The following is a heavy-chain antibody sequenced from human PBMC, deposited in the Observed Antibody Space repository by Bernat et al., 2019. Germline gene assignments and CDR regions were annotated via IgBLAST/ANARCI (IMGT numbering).Heavy chain of an antibody. V-gene: IGHV1-3*01. CDR1: GYTFTSYA. CDR2: SNAGNGNT. J-gene: IGHJ5*02. Sequence: QVQLVQSGAEVKKPGASVKVSCKASGYTFTSYAMHWVRQAPGQRLEWMGWSNAGNGNTKYSQKFQGRVTITRDTSASTAYIELSSLRSEDTAVYYCARRAAIYGNWFDPWGQGTLVTVSS. CDR3: ARRAAIYGNWFDP. D-gene: IGHD2-2*01.